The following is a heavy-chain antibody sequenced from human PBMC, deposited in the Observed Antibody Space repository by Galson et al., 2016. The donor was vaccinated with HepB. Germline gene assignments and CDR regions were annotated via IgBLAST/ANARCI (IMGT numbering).Heavy chain of an antibody. CDR3: ARSSSGWYGENNWFDP. CDR1: GYSFISYS. J-gene: IGHJ5*02. D-gene: IGHD6-19*01. Sequence: SVKVSCKASGYSFISYSMHWVRQAPGQRLEWMGWIDVGNGATKYSQKFQGRLTITRDTSASTAYMGLNSLTSEETAVYYCARSSSGWYGENNWFDPWGQGTLVTVSS. CDR2: IDVGNGAT. V-gene: IGHV1-3*01.